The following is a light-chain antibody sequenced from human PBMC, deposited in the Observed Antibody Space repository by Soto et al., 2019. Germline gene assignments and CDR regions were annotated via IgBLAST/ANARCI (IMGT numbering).Light chain of an antibody. CDR3: QSYGSTLSGLI. CDR1: NSNIGADYC. Sequence: QSVLTQPPSVSGAPGQRVTISRTGNNSNIGADYCVQWHPQFPGTAPKLLIYFNTHRPSVVHDRFSGSKSGTSASLDSTGLRAEDEADDYCQSYGSTLSGLIFGPGTKLTVL. CDR2: FNT. V-gene: IGLV1-40*01. J-gene: IGLJ2*01.